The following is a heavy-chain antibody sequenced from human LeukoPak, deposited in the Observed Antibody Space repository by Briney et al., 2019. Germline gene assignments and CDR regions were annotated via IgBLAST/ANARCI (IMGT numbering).Heavy chain of an antibody. Sequence: SVKVSCKASGGTFSSYAISWVRQAPGQGLEWMGGIIPIFGTANYAQKFQGRVTITTDESTSTAYMQLSSLRSEDTAVYYCARKKVYSSFYDYYYMDVWGKGTTVTVSS. V-gene: IGHV1-69*05. CDR2: IIPIFGTA. CDR1: GGTFSSYA. CDR3: ARKKVYSSFYDYYYMDV. D-gene: IGHD6-6*01. J-gene: IGHJ6*03.